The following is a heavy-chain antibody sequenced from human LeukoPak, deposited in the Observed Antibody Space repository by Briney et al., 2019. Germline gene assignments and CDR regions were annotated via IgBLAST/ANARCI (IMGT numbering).Heavy chain of an antibody. CDR3: AKRRKYCSGGSCYSGSFGY. J-gene: IGHJ4*02. D-gene: IGHD2-15*01. CDR2: ISGSGGST. Sequence: PGGSLRLSCAASGFSFSSTAMNWVRQAPGKGLEWVSAISGSGGSTYYADSVKGRFTISRDNSKNTLYLQMNSLRAEDTAVYYCAKRRKYCSGGSCYSGSFGYWGQGTLVTVSS. V-gene: IGHV3-23*01. CDR1: GFSFSSTA.